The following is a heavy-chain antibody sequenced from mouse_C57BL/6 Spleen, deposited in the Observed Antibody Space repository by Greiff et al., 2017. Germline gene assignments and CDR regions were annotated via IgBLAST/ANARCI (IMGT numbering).Heavy chain of an antibody. CDR2: ISYDGSN. CDR3: ARRELRGAWFAY. Sequence: EVQLQQSGPGLVKPSQSLSLTCSVTGYSITSGYYWNWIRQFPGNKLEWMGYISYDGSNNYNPSLKNRISITRDTSKNQFFLKLNSVTTEDTATYYCARRELRGAWFAYWGQGTLVTVSA. J-gene: IGHJ3*01. V-gene: IGHV3-6*01. D-gene: IGHD1-1*01. CDR1: GYSITSGYY.